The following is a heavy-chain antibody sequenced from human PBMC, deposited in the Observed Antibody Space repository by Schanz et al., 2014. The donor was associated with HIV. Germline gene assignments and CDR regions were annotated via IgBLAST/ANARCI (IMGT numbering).Heavy chain of an antibody. V-gene: IGHV3-30*18. Sequence: QVQLVESGGGVVQPGRSLRLSCAGSGFSFDTFGIHWVRQAPGKGLEWVAVISYDGVNKHFADSVKGRFTISRDNAKNSLYLNMYSLRAEDTAVYFCAKSNGGDTAVVQYYFDYWGQGTLVSVSS. CDR3: AKSNGGDTAVVQYYFDY. CDR2: ISYDGVNK. D-gene: IGHD5-18*01. CDR1: GFSFDTFG. J-gene: IGHJ4*02.